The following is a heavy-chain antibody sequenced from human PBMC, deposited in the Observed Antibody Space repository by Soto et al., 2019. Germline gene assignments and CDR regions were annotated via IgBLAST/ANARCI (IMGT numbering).Heavy chain of an antibody. CDR2: ISGNGADT. CDR1: GFTFSSYA. V-gene: IGHV3-23*01. CDR3: AKGAARYFDY. D-gene: IGHD1-26*01. J-gene: IGHJ4*02. Sequence: DVQLLESGGGLVQPGGSVRLSCAASGFTFSSYAMSWVRQAPGKGLEWVSAISGNGADTSYADSVRGRFTISRDNSKDTLFLQMNSLRADDTAVYYCAKGAARYFDYWGRGTLVTVSS.